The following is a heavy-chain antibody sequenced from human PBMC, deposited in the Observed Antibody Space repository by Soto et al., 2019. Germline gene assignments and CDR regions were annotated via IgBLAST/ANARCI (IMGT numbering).Heavy chain of an antibody. CDR3: AREGPAPYYYYGMDV. CDR2: ISGYNGNT. J-gene: IGHJ6*02. Sequence: QVQLVQSRGEVKNPGASVKVSCKTSGYSFTTYGISWVRQAPGQGLEWMGWISGYNGNTNYAQKLQGRVTMTTDTSTSTAYMELRSLRSDDTAVYYCAREGPAPYYYYGMDVWGQGSTVTVSS. CDR1: GYSFTTYG. V-gene: IGHV1-18*01.